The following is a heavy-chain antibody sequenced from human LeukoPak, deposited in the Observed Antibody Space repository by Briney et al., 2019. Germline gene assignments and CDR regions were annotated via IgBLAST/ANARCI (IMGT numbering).Heavy chain of an antibody. Sequence: SVKVSCKASGGTFSSYAISWVRQAPGQGLEWMGGIIPIFGTANYAQKFQGRVTITADESTSTAYMELSSLRSEDTAVYYCARGGEYGDYEDYGMDVWGQGTTVTVSS. J-gene: IGHJ6*02. V-gene: IGHV1-69*01. CDR2: IIPIFGTA. CDR3: ARGGEYGDYEDYGMDV. D-gene: IGHD4-17*01. CDR1: GGTFSSYA.